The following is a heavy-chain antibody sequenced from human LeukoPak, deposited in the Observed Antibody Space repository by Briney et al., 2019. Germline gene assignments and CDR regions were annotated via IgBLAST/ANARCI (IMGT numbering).Heavy chain of an antibody. Sequence: SLRLSCAASGLTFYDYAMHWVRQAPGRGLEWVSGITWNSGSIAYADSVKGRFTISGDNAKNSLYLQVNSLRSEDTALYYCAAGAGITRYWGQGTLVTVSS. CDR1: GLTFYDYA. D-gene: IGHD3-10*01. CDR2: ITWNSGSI. J-gene: IGHJ4*02. CDR3: AAGAGITRY. V-gene: IGHV3-9*01.